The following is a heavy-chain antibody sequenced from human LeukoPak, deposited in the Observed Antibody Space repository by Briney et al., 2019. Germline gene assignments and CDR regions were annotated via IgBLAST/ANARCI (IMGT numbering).Heavy chain of an antibody. J-gene: IGHJ4*02. V-gene: IGHV4-30-4*01. Sequence: PSETLSLTCTVSGGSISSGDYYWSWIRQPPGKGLEWIGYIYYSGSTYYNPSLKSRVTISVDTSKNQFSLKLSSVTAADTAVYYCARVNTMIVLFDYWGQGTLVTVSS. D-gene: IGHD3-22*01. CDR1: GGSISSGDYY. CDR2: IYYSGST. CDR3: ARVNTMIVLFDY.